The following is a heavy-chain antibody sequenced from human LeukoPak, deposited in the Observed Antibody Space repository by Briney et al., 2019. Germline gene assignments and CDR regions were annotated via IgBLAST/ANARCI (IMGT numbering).Heavy chain of an antibody. D-gene: IGHD4-17*01. CDR3: ARQPPFTTVTTKVDY. J-gene: IGHJ4*02. Sequence: PGESLQISCQGSGYSFTSYWIGWVRQMPGKGLEWMGIIYPGDSDTRYSPSFQGQVTISADKSISTAYLQWSSLKASDTAMYYCARQPPFTTVTTKVDYWGQGTLVTVSS. CDR2: IYPGDSDT. CDR1: GYSFTSYW. V-gene: IGHV5-51*01.